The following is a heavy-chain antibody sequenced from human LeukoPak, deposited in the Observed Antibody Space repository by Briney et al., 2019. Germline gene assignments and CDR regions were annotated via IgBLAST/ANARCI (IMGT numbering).Heavy chain of an antibody. J-gene: IGHJ4*02. V-gene: IGHV1-2*02. CDR2: INPNSGGT. Sequence: ASVKVSCKASGYTFTGYYMHWVRQAPGQGLEWMGWINPNSGGTNYAQKFQGRVTMTRDTSISTAYMELSRLRSDDTAVYYCARDFGYCTNGVCSRMYFDYWGQGTLVTVSS. D-gene: IGHD2-8*01. CDR3: ARDFGYCTNGVCSRMYFDY. CDR1: GYTFTGYY.